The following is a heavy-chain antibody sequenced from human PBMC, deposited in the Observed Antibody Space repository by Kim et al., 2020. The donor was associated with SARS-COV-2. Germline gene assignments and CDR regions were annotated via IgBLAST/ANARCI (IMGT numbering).Heavy chain of an antibody. J-gene: IGHJ4*02. CDR3: TSGPYYYDSAAYYHDY. Sequence: GGSLRLSCTPSGLNFGDYAMSWFRQAPGKGLEWVAFIRSKRYGGTTAYAASVTCRFTISRDDSTRIAYLQMNGLKTVDTAIYYCTSGPYYYDSAAYYHDYWGQGTLVTVSS. D-gene: IGHD3-22*01. CDR2: IRSKRYGGTT. V-gene: IGHV3-49*03. CDR1: GLNFGDYA.